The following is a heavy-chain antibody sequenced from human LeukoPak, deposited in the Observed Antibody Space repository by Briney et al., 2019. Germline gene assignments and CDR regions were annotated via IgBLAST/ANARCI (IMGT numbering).Heavy chain of an antibody. J-gene: IGHJ2*01. CDR3: ARDFLPPHYTATIRPDWYFDL. V-gene: IGHV4-59*01. D-gene: IGHD5-12*01. Sequence: PSETLSLTCTVSGGSINGYYWSWIRQPPGEGLEWIGNIYYSGTTSYNPSLESRVIISVDMSKNQFSLKLRSVTAADTAVYYCARDFLPPHYTATIRPDWYFDLWGRGSLVTVSS. CDR2: IYYSGTT. CDR1: GGSINGYY.